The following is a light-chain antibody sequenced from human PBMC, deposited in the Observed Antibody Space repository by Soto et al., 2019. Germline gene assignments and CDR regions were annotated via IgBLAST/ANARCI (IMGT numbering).Light chain of an antibody. CDR3: QQRSNWPHT. CDR2: DAS. J-gene: IGKJ2*01. CDR1: QSVSSY. Sequence: EIVLTQSPATLSLSPGERATLSCRASQSVSSYLAWYQHKPGQAPRLLIYDASNRATGIPARFSGSGSGTDFPLTISSLEPEDFAVYSCQQRSNWPHTFGPGTKLEIK. V-gene: IGKV3-11*01.